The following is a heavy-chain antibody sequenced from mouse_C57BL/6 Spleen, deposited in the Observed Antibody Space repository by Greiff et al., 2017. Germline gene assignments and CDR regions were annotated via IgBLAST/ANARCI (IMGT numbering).Heavy chain of an antibody. CDR3: AREGYGKEDYAMDY. J-gene: IGHJ4*01. CDR2: ISYDGSN. V-gene: IGHV3-6*01. D-gene: IGHD1-1*01. Sequence: ESGPGLVKPSQSLSLTCSVTGYSITSGYYWNWIRQFPGNKLEWMGYISYDGSNNYNPSLKNRISITRDTSKNQFFLKLNSVTTEDTATYYCAREGYGKEDYAMDYWGQGTSVTVSS. CDR1: GYSITSGYY.